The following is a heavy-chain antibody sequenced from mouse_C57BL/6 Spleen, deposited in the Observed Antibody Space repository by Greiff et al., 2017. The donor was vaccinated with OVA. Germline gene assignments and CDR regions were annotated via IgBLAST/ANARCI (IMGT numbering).Heavy chain of an antibody. D-gene: IGHD2-12*01. CDR1: GFTFSSYG. CDR2: ISSGGSYT. CDR3: ARRRDDEFDY. V-gene: IGHV5-6*01. J-gene: IGHJ2*01. Sequence: EVQGVESGGDLVKPGGSLKLSCAASGFTFSSYGMSWVRQTPDKRLEWVATISSGGSYTYYPDSVKGRFTISRDNAKNTLYLQMSSLKSEDTAMYYCARRRDDEFDYWGQGTTLTVSS.